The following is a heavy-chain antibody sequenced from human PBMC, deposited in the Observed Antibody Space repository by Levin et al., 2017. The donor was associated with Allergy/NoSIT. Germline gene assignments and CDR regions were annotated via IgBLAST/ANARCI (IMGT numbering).Heavy chain of an antibody. CDR2: ISGSGGTT. V-gene: IGHV3-23*01. Sequence: GGSLRLSCAASGFTFSSYAMTWVRQAPGKGLEWVSAISGSGGTTYYADSVEGRFTISRDNSKNTLYLQMNSLRAEDTAVYYCAKDPHFSIVPAGGVEHWGQGTLVIVSS. D-gene: IGHD3-3*02. CDR1: GFTFSSYA. J-gene: IGHJ1*01. CDR3: AKDPHFSIVPAGGVEH.